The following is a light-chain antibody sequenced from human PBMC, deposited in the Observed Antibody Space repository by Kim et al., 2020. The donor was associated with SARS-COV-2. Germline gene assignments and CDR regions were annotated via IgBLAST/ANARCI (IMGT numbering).Light chain of an antibody. J-gene: IGKJ4*01. CDR2: DAS. V-gene: IGKV3-11*01. CDR3: QQRSNWPPKVT. Sequence: EIVLTQSPATLSLSPGERATLSCRASQSVSSYLAWYQQKPGQAPRLLIYDASNRATGIPARFSGSGYGTDFTLTISSLEPEDFAVYYCQQRSNWPPKVTFGGGTKVDIK. CDR1: QSVSSY.